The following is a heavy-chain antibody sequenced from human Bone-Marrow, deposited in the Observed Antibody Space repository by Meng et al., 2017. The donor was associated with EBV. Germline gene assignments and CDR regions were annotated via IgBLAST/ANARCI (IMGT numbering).Heavy chain of an antibody. D-gene: IGHD2-21*02. V-gene: IGHV4-59*01. Sequence: QVQLQGSGPGLVQPSATLSPTCTVSGGSSSSYYWSWIRQPPGKGLEWIGYIYYSGSTNYHPSLKSRVTISVDTSKNQFSLKLSSVTAADTAVYYCARVNCGGDCYSFDYWGQGTLVTVSS. CDR2: IYYSGST. CDR3: ARVNCGGDCYSFDY. CDR1: GGSSSSYY. J-gene: IGHJ4*02.